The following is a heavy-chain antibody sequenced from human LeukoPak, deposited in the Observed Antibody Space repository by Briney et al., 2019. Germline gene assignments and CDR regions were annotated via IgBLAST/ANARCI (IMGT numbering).Heavy chain of an antibody. D-gene: IGHD1-26*01. V-gene: IGHV3-23*01. CDR3: AKPSTSSGSYPDF. CDR2: ISDRGGST. Sequence: PGGSLRLSCAASGFTFSSYAMSWVRQAPGKGLDCVSVISDRGGSTYYADSVKGRFTISRDNSKNTLYLQMNSLRVEDTAVYYCAKPSTSSGSYPDFWGQGTLVTVSS. CDR1: GFTFSSYA. J-gene: IGHJ4*02.